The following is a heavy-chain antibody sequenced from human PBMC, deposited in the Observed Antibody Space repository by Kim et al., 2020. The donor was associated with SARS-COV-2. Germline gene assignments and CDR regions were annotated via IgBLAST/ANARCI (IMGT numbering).Heavy chain of an antibody. J-gene: IGHJ3*01. CDR1: GFMFNIFS. V-gene: IGHV3-23*01. Sequence: GGSLRLSCAASGFMFNIFSMGWVRQAPGKGLECVSAITGSGSTYYSDSVRGRFTISGDNSKNILYLQINSLRAEDTALYYCSRRGDGACNFWGQGTAVTV. CDR2: ITGSGST. CDR3: SRRGDGACNF.